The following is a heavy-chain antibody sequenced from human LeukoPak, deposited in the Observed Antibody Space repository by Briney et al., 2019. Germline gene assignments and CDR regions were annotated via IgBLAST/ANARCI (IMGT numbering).Heavy chain of an antibody. CDR2: ISSRSSYI. V-gene: IGHV3-21*01. CDR3: ASWGGVMDV. Sequence: GGSLRLSCAASGFTFSSYSMNWVRQAPGKGLEWVSSISSRSSYIHYADSVKGRFTISRDNAKNSLFLQMNSLRAEDTAVYYCASWGGVMDVWGQGTTVTVSS. J-gene: IGHJ6*02. D-gene: IGHD3-10*01. CDR1: GFTFSSYS.